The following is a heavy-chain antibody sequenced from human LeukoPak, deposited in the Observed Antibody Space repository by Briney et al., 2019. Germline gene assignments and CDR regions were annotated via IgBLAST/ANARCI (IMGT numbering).Heavy chain of an antibody. D-gene: IGHD2-15*01. CDR3: AKMHSLVVVVAAIDY. CDR2: ISGSGGST. CDR1: GFTFSSYG. V-gene: IGHV3-23*01. Sequence: GGSLRLSCAASGFTFSSYGMSWVRQAPGKGLGWVSAISGSGGSTYYADSVKGRFTISRDNSKNTLYLQMNSLRAEDTAVYYCAKMHSLVVVVAAIDYWGQGTLVTVSS. J-gene: IGHJ4*02.